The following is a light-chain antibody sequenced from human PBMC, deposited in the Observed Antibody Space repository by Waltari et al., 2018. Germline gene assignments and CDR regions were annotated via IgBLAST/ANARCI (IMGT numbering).Light chain of an antibody. CDR1: QSISSW. CDR2: DAS. CDR3: QQYNSYSPRT. V-gene: IGKV1-5*01. Sequence: DIQMTQSPSTLSASVGDRVTITCRASQSISSWLAWYQQNPGKAPKLLIYDASSLESGVPSRFSGSGSETEFTLTISSLQPDDFATYYCQQYNSYSPRTFGQGTKVEIK. J-gene: IGKJ1*01.